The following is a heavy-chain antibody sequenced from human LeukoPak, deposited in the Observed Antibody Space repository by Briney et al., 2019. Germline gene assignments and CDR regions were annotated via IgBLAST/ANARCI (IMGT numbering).Heavy chain of an antibody. CDR3: AREDSSGYYDY. Sequence: GGSLRLSCAASGFTFSSYAMHWVRQAPGKGLEWVAVISYDGSNKYYADSVKGRFAISRDNSKNTLYLQMNSLRAEDTAVYYCAREDSSGYYDYWGQGTLVTVSS. CDR2: ISYDGSNK. J-gene: IGHJ4*02. CDR1: GFTFSSYA. V-gene: IGHV3-30*01. D-gene: IGHD3-22*01.